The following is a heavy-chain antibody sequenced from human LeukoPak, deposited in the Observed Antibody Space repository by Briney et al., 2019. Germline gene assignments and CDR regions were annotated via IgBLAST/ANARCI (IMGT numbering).Heavy chain of an antibody. CDR1: GFTFDDYA. D-gene: IGHD2-2*01. V-gene: IGHV3-9*01. CDR2: ICWSGFI. Sequence: PGRSLRLSCAGYGFTFDDYAMHWVRHAPGKGLEWVSSICWSGFIRYADSVEGRFSISRDNAKNSLYLQMNSLRAEDTAVYYCARDAAVYCSSTSCPLGYWGQGTLVTVSS. J-gene: IGHJ4*02. CDR3: ARDAAVYCSSTSCPLGY.